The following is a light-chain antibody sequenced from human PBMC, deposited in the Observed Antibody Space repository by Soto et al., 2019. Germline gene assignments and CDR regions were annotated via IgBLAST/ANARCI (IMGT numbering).Light chain of an antibody. Sequence: QLVLTQPPSVSGAPGQRVTISCTGTSSNIGAGYDVYWYQQLPGTAPKLLISGNNNRPSGVPDRFSGSRSGTAASLAITGLQAEDEADYYCNSYTGSGIVFGTGTKVTVL. CDR2: GNN. CDR1: SSNIGAGYD. J-gene: IGLJ1*01. V-gene: IGLV1-40*01. CDR3: NSYTGSGIV.